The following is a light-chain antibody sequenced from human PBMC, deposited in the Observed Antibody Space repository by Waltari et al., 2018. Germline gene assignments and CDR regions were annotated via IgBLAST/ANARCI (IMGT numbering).Light chain of an antibody. Sequence: QSVLTQPPSVSGAPGQRVTISCTGSSSNIGAGYDVHWYQQLPGTAPKLLIYGNINRPSGVPDRLAGSKSGTSASLASTGLQAEDEADYYCQSYDSGLSGHVFGTWTKVTVL. J-gene: IGLJ1*01. CDR3: QSYDSGLSGHV. V-gene: IGLV1-40*01. CDR1: SSNIGAGYD. CDR2: GNI.